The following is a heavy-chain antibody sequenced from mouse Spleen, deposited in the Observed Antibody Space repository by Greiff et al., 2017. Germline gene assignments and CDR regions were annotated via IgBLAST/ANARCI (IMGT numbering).Heavy chain of an antibody. Sequence: QVHLKQSGAELVKPGASVKLSCKASGYTFTSYWMHWVKQRPGQGLEWIGMIHPNSGSTNYNEKFKSKATLTVDKSSSTAYMQLSSLTSEDSAVYYCARWGQLGLHSFVYWGQGTTLTVSS. D-gene: IGHD3-2*01. CDR1: GYTFTSYW. CDR2: IHPNSGST. J-gene: IGHJ2*01. CDR3: ARWGQLGLHSFVY. V-gene: IGHV1-64*01.